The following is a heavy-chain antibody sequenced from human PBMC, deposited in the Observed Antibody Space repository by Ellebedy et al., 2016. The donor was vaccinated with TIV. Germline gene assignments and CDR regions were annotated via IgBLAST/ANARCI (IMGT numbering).Heavy chain of an antibody. CDR3: AYYGSSGYLTEYFQH. V-gene: IGHV4-39*07. Sequence: SETLSLTXTVSGGSISSGGNYWSWVRQPPGKGLEWIGEIYHSGSTNYNPSLKSRVTISVDKSKNQFSLKLSSVTAADTAVYYCAYYGSSGYLTEYFQHWGQGTLVTVSS. D-gene: IGHD3-22*01. CDR1: GGSISSGGNY. J-gene: IGHJ1*01. CDR2: IYHSGST.